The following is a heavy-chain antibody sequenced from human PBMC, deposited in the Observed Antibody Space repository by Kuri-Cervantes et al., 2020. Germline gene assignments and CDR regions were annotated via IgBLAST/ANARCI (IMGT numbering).Heavy chain of an antibody. D-gene: IGHD3-10*01. Sequence: SETLSLTCTVSGGSISSYYWSWIRQPPGKGLDWIGKINHSGSTNYNPSLKSRVTISVDTSKRQFSLKLSSVTAADTAVYYCARGWDYYGSGSPLYYFDYWGQGTLVTVSS. CDR1: GGSISSYY. V-gene: IGHV4-34*01. CDR2: INHSGST. CDR3: ARGWDYYGSGSPLYYFDY. J-gene: IGHJ4*02.